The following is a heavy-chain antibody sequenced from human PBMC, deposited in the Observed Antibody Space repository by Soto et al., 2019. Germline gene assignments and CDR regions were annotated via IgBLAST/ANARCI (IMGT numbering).Heavy chain of an antibody. J-gene: IGHJ4*02. CDR2: IIPIFGTA. Sequence: ASVKVSCKASGGTFSSYAISWVRQAPGQGLEWMGGIIPIFGTANYAQKFQGRVTITADESTSTAYMELSSLRSEDTAVYYCARIPTSGYSGYDYSDDFDYWGQGTLVTVSS. D-gene: IGHD5-12*01. V-gene: IGHV1-69*13. CDR1: GGTFSSYA. CDR3: ARIPTSGYSGYDYSDDFDY.